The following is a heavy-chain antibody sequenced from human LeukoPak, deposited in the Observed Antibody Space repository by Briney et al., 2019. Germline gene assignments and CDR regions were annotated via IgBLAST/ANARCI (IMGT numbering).Heavy chain of an antibody. CDR2: IIPIFGTA. V-gene: IGHV1-69*13. D-gene: IGHD3-22*01. J-gene: IGHJ3*02. CDR3: ARVATCYYDSSAEAFDI. CDR1: GGTFSSYA. Sequence: SVKVSCKASGGTFSSYAISWVRQAPGQGLEWMGGIIPIFGTANYAQKFQGRVTITADESTSTAYMELSSLRSEDTAVYYCARVATCYYDSSAEAFDIWGQGTMVTVSS.